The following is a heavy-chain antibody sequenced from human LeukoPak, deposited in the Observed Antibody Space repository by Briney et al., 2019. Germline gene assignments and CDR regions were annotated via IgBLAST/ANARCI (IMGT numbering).Heavy chain of an antibody. D-gene: IGHD6-13*01. V-gene: IGHV3-33*06. Sequence: GGSLRLSCAASGFTFSSYGMHWVRQAPGKGLEWVAAIWYDGINKYYADSVKGRFTISRDNSKNTLYLQMNSLRAEDTAVYYCAKVMIIAAAGNGYYFDYWGQGTLVTVSS. CDR3: AKVMIIAAAGNGYYFDY. CDR1: GFTFSSYG. CDR2: IWYDGINK. J-gene: IGHJ4*02.